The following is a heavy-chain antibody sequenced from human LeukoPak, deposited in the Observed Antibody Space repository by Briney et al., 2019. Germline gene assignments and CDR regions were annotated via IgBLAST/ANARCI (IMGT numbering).Heavy chain of an antibody. Sequence: GASVKVSCKASGYTFTSYYMHWVRQAPGQGLEWMGIINPSGGSTSYAQKFQGRVTMTRDTSTSTVYMELSSLRSEDTAVYYCKYSYLRGYYYMDVWGKGTTVTISS. D-gene: IGHD5-18*01. CDR3: KYSYLRGYYYMDV. V-gene: IGHV1-46*01. J-gene: IGHJ6*03. CDR1: GYTFTSYY. CDR2: INPSGGST.